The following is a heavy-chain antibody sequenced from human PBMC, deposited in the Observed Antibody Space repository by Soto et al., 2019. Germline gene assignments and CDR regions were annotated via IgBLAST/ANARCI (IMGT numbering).Heavy chain of an antibody. CDR3: ARQRQWLVRGDFDY. J-gene: IGHJ4*02. CDR1: GGSISSSSYY. V-gene: IGHV4-39*01. D-gene: IGHD6-19*01. CDR2: IYYSGST. Sequence: QLQLQESGPGLVKPSETLSLTCTVSGGSISSSSYYWGWIRQPPGKGLEWIGSIYYSGSTYYNPSRKSRVTISVDTSKNQFSLKLSSVTAADTAVYYCARQRQWLVRGDFDYWGQGTLVTVSS.